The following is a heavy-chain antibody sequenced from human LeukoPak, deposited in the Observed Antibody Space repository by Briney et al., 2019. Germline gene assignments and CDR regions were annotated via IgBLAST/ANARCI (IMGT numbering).Heavy chain of an antibody. D-gene: IGHD5-24*01. J-gene: IGHJ3*02. V-gene: IGHV4-38-2*02. CDR3: ARGTERYAFDI. CDR2: IYHSGST. Sequence: SETLSLTCTVSGYSISSGYYWGWIRQPPGKGLEWIGSIYHSGSTYYNPSLKSRVTISVDRSKNQFSLKLSSVTAADTAVYYCARGTERYAFDIWGQGTMVTVSS. CDR1: GYSISSGYY.